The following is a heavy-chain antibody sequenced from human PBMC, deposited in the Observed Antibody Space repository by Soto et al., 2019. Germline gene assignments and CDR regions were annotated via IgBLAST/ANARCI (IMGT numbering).Heavy chain of an antibody. D-gene: IGHD2-2*01. CDR2: IYYGGSA. CDR3: ARDSDLRELVPAAMKPDYYGMDV. V-gene: IGHV4-59*01. Sequence: SETLSLTCTVAGCSIGSYYWRWIRQPPGPGLEWSGYIYYGGSANYNPSLRSRVTISVDTSKNQFSLRLNSVTAADAAVYYCARDSDLRELVPAAMKPDYYGMDVWGQGTTVT. J-gene: IGHJ6*02. CDR1: GCSIGSYY.